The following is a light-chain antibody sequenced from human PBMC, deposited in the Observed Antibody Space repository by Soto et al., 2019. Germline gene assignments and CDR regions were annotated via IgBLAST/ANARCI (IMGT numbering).Light chain of an antibody. Sequence: DIQMTQSPSTLSASVGDRVTITCRASQSISSWLAWYQQKPGKAPKLLIYDASSLESGVPSRFSGSGSGTEFTLTISRLEPEDFAVYYCQQYGNSPQTFGQGTKVDIK. CDR3: QQYGNSPQT. CDR2: DAS. V-gene: IGKV1-5*01. J-gene: IGKJ1*01. CDR1: QSISSW.